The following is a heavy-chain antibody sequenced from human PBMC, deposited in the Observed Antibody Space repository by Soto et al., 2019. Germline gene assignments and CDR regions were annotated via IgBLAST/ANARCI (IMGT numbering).Heavy chain of an antibody. D-gene: IGHD2-15*01. CDR1: GGSIYRSGYY. CDR3: GKVLVGATGHTDSDS. J-gene: IGHJ4*02. Sequence: SETLSLTCTVSGGSIYRSGYYWGWIRQPPGRGLEWIGNIDYNGVTYSNPSLKSRVTISRDTSKNQFSLKLTSVTAADTALYYCGKVLVGATGHTDSDSWGPGTLVIVSP. V-gene: IGHV4-39*01. CDR2: IDYNGVT.